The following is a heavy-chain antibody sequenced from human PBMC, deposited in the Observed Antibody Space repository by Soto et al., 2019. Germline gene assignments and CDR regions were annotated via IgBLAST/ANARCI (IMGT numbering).Heavy chain of an antibody. CDR3: ETHINYDSGWPIHY. V-gene: IGHV3-23*01. CDR2: FDGSVGHT. CDR1: GFSFSSYA. J-gene: IGHJ4*02. D-gene: IGHD6-19*01. Sequence: GGSLRLSCAASGFSFSSYAVSWVRQAPGKGLEWVSVFDGSVGHTYYTNSVKGRFTISNDNSKNTLFLQMNSLKAEDTDVYFCETHINYDSGWPIHYWGQGTPVTVSS.